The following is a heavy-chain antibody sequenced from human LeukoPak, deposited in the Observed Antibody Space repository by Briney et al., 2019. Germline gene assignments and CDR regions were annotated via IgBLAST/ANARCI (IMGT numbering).Heavy chain of an antibody. V-gene: IGHV3-33*01. J-gene: IGHJ4*02. D-gene: IGHD3-16*02. CDR1: GFTFSSYG. Sequence: PGRSLRLSCAASGFTFSSYGMHWVRQAPGKGLEWVAVIWYDGSNKYYADSVKGRCTISRDNSKNTLYLQMNSLRAEDTAVYYCARDDYVWGSYPGGFDYWGQGTLVTVSS. CDR3: ARDDYVWGSYPGGFDY. CDR2: IWYDGSNK.